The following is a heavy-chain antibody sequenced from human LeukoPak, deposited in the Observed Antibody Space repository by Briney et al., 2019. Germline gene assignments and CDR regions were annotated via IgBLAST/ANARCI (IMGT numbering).Heavy chain of an antibody. D-gene: IGHD3-10*01. J-gene: IGHJ4*02. CDR1: GFSVSRDY. Sequence: GGSLRLSCAASGFSVSRDYMTWVRQAPGKGLEWVSVIYSGGRTDYADSVKGRFTISRDSSKNTLYLKMTSLRAEDTAVYYGTRDAIRGTNLGYWGQGTLVPVSS. CDR3: TRDAIRGTNLGY. V-gene: IGHV3-66*02. CDR2: IYSGGRT.